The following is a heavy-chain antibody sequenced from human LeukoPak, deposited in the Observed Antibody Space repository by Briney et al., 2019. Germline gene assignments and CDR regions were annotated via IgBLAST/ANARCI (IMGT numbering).Heavy chain of an antibody. D-gene: IGHD3-10*01. CDR1: GYSFTSYW. V-gene: IGHV5-51*01. J-gene: IGHJ6*02. CDR2: IYPGDSDT. CDR3: ARLVFDYGSGSSYYYYGMDV. Sequence: GESLKISCKGSGYSFTSYWIGWVRQMPGKGLEWMGIIYPGDSDTRYSPSFQGQVTISADKSISTAYLQWSSLKASDTAMYYCARLVFDYGSGSSYYYYGMDVWGQGTTVTVSS.